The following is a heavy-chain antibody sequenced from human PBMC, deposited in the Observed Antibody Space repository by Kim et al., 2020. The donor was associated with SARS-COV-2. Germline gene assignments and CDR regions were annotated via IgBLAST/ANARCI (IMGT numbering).Heavy chain of an antibody. J-gene: IGHJ3*02. CDR1: GFTFSSYW. CDR2: IKQDGSEK. CDR3: ARDSTQLRYFDWSWGDAFDI. D-gene: IGHD3-9*01. Sequence: GGSLRLFCAASGFTFSSYWMSWVRQAPGKGLEWVANIKQDGSEKYYVDSVKGRFTISRDNAKNSLYLQMNSLRAEDTAVYYCARDSTQLRYFDWSWGDAFDIWGQGTMVTVSS. V-gene: IGHV3-7*01.